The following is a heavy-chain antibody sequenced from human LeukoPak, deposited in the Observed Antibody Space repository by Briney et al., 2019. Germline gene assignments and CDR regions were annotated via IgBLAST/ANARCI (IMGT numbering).Heavy chain of an antibody. CDR2: INPNSGGT. Sequence: ASVKVSCKASGYSFTGYYIHWVRQAPGQGLEWMGWINPNSGGTNYAQKFQGRVTMTRDTSISTAYMEVSRLRSDDTAVYYCARDWDVLRFLYWGQGTLVTVSS. V-gene: IGHV1-2*02. CDR3: ARDWDVLRFLY. CDR1: GYSFTGYY. D-gene: IGHD3-3*01. J-gene: IGHJ4*02.